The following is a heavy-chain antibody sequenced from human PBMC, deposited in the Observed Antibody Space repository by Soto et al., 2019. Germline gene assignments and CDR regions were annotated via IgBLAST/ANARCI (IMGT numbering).Heavy chain of an antibody. Sequence: EVQLVESGGGLVQPGGSLRLSCAASGFTFSSYEMNWVRQAPGKGLEWVSYISSSGSTIYYADSVKGRFTISRDNAKNSLYLQMNSLRAEDTAVYYCARDGYYDSSCYYYWDFDYWGQGTLVTVSS. CDR2: ISSSGSTI. CDR3: ARDGYYDSSCYYYWDFDY. V-gene: IGHV3-48*03. CDR1: GFTFSSYE. D-gene: IGHD3-22*01. J-gene: IGHJ4*02.